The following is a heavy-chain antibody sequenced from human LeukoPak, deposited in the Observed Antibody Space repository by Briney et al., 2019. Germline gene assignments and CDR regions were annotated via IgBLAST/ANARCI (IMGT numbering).Heavy chain of an antibody. CDR3: AGDEGTVPYYYYMDV. CDR2: ISSSSTI. D-gene: IGHD3-10*01. CDR1: GFTFSSYS. Sequence: GGSLRLSCAASGFTFSSYSMNWVRQAPGKGLEWVSYISSSSTIYYADSVKGRFTISRDNAKNSLYLQMNSLRAEDTAVYYCAGDEGTVPYYYYMDVWGKGTTVTVSS. V-gene: IGHV3-48*04. J-gene: IGHJ6*03.